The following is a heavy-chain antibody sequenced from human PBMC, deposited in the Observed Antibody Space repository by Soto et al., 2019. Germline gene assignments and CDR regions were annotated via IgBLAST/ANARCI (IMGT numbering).Heavy chain of an antibody. CDR3: ARAIGTLEWLLLHYYCGMDV. J-gene: IGHJ6*02. V-gene: IGHV3-33*01. Sequence: QVQLVESGGGVVQPGRSLRLSCAASGFTFSSYGMHWVRQAPGKGLEWVAVIWYDGSNKYYADSVKGRFTISRDNSKNTLYQQMNSLRDEDTAVYYCARAIGTLEWLLLHYYCGMDVWGQETTVTVSS. CDR2: IWYDGSNK. CDR1: GFTFSSYG. D-gene: IGHD3-3*01.